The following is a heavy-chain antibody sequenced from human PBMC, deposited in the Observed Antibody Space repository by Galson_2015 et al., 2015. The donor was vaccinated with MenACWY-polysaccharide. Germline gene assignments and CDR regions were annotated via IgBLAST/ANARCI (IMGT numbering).Heavy chain of an antibody. CDR3: ASRLAQVGIAGYGYGMDV. D-gene: IGHD2-15*01. Sequence: ETLSLTCTVSGGSISSSNYYWGWIRQSPEKGLEWIGTISYSGSTYYNPSPKSRVTISVDTSKNQFSLKLSSVTATDTAVYYCASRLAQVGIAGYGYGMDVWGQGTTVTVSS. J-gene: IGHJ6*02. CDR1: GGSISSSNYY. CDR2: ISYSGST. V-gene: IGHV4-39*01.